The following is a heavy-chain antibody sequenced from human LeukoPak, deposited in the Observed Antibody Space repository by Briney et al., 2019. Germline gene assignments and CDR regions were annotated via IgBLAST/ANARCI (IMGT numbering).Heavy chain of an antibody. CDR1: GFTFSSYS. CDR2: ISSSSSYI. Sequence: GGSLRLSCAASGFTFSSYSMNWVRQAPGKGLEWVSSISSSSSYIYYADSVKGRFTISRDNAKNSLYLQMNSLRAEDTAVCYCARDHWSGYAFDYWGQGTLVTVSS. J-gene: IGHJ4*02. V-gene: IGHV3-21*01. CDR3: ARDHWSGYAFDY. D-gene: IGHD3-3*01.